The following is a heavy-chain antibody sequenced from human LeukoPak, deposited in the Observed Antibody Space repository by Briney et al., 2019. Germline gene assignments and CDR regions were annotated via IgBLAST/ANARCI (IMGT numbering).Heavy chain of an antibody. Sequence: SETLSLTCAVSGGSISSGGYSWSWIRQPPGKGLEWIGYIYHSGSTNYNPSLKSRVTISVDTSKNQFSLKLSSVTAADTAVYYCAREYSSGLSGAFDIWGLGTMVTVSS. D-gene: IGHD6-19*01. J-gene: IGHJ3*02. V-gene: IGHV4-30-2*01. CDR3: AREYSSGLSGAFDI. CDR1: GGSISSGGYS. CDR2: IYHSGST.